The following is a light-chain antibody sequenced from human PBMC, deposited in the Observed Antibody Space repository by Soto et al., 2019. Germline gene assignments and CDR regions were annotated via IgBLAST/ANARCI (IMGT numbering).Light chain of an antibody. CDR2: DAS. CDR1: QSISNW. J-gene: IGKJ2*01. V-gene: IGKV1-5*01. CDR3: QQYDTYSRT. Sequence: IQMTQSPSTLSASVGDRVTITCRASQSISNWLAWYQQRPGKAPKLLIYDASSLQSGVPSRFSGGRSGTEFTLTISSLQADDFATYYCQQYDTYSRTFGQGTKVDIK.